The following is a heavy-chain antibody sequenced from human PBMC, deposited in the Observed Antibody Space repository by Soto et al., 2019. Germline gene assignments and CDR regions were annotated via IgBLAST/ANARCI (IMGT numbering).Heavy chain of an antibody. CDR1: GYTFISYG. Sequence: QVQLVQSGAEVKKTGASVEVSCKASGYTFISYGISWVRQAPGQGLEWMGWISPYNGKTNYAQTFQGRATTTTDRSTSTAYMELRSLRSDDTAVFYCARAGFSTSRLGLLGTGAHGVEIDFWGQGTLVTVSS. D-gene: IGHD7-27*01. CDR2: ISPYNGKT. CDR3: ARAGFSTSRLGLLGTGAHGVEIDF. V-gene: IGHV1-18*01. J-gene: IGHJ4*02.